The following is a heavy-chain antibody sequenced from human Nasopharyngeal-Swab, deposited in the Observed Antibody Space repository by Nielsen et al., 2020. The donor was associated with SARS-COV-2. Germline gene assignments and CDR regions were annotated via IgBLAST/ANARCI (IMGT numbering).Heavy chain of an antibody. J-gene: IGHJ4*02. CDR2: ISWNSGSI. D-gene: IGHD2-15*01. Sequence: GGSLRLSCAASGFTFDDYAMHWVRQAPGKGLEWVSGISWNSGSIGYADSVKGRFTISRDNAKNSLYLQMNSLRAEDTALYYCAKAAPKIVVVALFDYWGQGTLVTVSS. V-gene: IGHV3-9*01. CDR3: AKAAPKIVVVALFDY. CDR1: GFTFDDYA.